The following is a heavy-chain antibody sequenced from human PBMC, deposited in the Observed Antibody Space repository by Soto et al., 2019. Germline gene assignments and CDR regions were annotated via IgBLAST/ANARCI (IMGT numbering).Heavy chain of an antibody. D-gene: IGHD5-12*01. CDR1: GFTFSDYS. V-gene: IGHV3-21*01. CDR3: ARRGYSGYSLDS. Sequence: EVQLVESGGGRVKPGGSLRLSCAASGFTFSDYSMNWVRQAPGKGLEWVSSISGRSTYIYYADSLKGRLTISRDNTKNSLYRQMNSLRAEDTAVYYCARRGYSGYSLDSWGQGTLVTVSS. J-gene: IGHJ5*01. CDR2: ISGRSTYI.